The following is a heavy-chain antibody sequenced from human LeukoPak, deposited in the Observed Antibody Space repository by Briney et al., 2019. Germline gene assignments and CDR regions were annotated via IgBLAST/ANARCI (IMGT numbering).Heavy chain of an antibody. D-gene: IGHD3-10*01. J-gene: IGHJ4*02. V-gene: IGHV3-30-3*01. CDR2: ISYDGSNK. CDR3: ARGPGYYGSGSYYGPPTSLFDY. CDR1: GFTFSSYA. Sequence: RAGGSLRLSCAASGFTFSSYAMHWVRQAPGKGLEWVAVISYDGSNKYYADSVKGRFTISRDNSKNTLYLQMNSLRAEDTAVYYCARGPGYYGSGSYYGPPTSLFDYWGQGTLVTVSS.